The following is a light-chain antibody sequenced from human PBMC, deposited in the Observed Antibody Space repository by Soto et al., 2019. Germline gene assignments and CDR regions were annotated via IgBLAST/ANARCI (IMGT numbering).Light chain of an antibody. CDR2: DVS. CDR3: TSNTSSDTYV. CDR1: SSGVGGYNY. Sequence: QSVLTQPASVSGSPGQSITISCTGTSSGVGGYNYVSWYQQRPGKVPRLMICDVSNRPSGVSNRFSGSKSGNTASLTISGLQAEDEADYYCTSNTSSDTYVFGTGTKVTVL. V-gene: IGLV2-14*01. J-gene: IGLJ1*01.